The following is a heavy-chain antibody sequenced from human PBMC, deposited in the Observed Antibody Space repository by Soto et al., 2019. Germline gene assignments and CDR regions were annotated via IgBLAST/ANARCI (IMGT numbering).Heavy chain of an antibody. CDR1: GYTFTSYA. V-gene: IGHV1-3*01. CDR2: INAGNGNT. J-gene: IGHJ4*02. Sequence: QVQLVQSGAEVKKPGASVKVSCKASGYTFTSYAMHWVRQAPGQRLEWMGWINAGNGNTKYSQKFQGRVTITRDTSASTAYMELSSLRSEDTAVYYCARGGGYSGYDPYFDYWGQGTLVTVSS. D-gene: IGHD5-12*01. CDR3: ARGGGYSGYDPYFDY.